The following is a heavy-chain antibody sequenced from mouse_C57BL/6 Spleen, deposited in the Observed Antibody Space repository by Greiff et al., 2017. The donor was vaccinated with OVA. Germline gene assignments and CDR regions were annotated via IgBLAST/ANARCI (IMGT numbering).Heavy chain of an antibody. D-gene: IGHD3-2*02. CDR2: IFPGSGST. Sequence: VNLVESGPELVKPGASVKISCKASGYTFTDYYINWVKQRPGQGLEWIGWIFPGSGSTYYNEKFKGKATLTVDKSSSTAYMLLSSLTSEDSAVYFCAREGGPAQTYGPYYAMDYWGQGTSVTVSS. V-gene: IGHV1-75*01. J-gene: IGHJ4*01. CDR1: GYTFTDYY. CDR3: AREGGPAQTYGPYYAMDY.